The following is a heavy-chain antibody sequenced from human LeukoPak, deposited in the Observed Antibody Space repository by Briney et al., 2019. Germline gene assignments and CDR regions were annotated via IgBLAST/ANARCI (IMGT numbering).Heavy chain of an antibody. CDR1: GGSISSSNW. CDR3: ARDLSSSWDY. CDR2: IYYSGST. Sequence: SETLSLTCAVSGGSISSSNWWSWVRQPPGKGLEWIGSIYYSGSTYYNPSLKSRVTISVDTSKNQFSLKLSSVTAADTAVYYCARDLSSSWDYWGQGTLVTVSS. D-gene: IGHD6-13*01. J-gene: IGHJ4*02. V-gene: IGHV4-4*02.